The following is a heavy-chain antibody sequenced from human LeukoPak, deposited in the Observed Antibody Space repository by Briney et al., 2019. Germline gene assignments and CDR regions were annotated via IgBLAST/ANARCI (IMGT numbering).Heavy chain of an antibody. CDR3: ARSLTLRFFDWSPPASWFDP. V-gene: IGHV4-39*01. D-gene: IGHD3-9*01. J-gene: IGHJ5*02. CDR2: IYYSGST. Sequence: SETLSLTCTVSGGSISSSSYYWGWIRQPPGKGLEWIGSIYYSGSTYYNPSLKSRVTISVDTSKNQFSLTLSSVTAADTAVYYCARSLTLRFFDWSPPASWFDPWGQGTLVIVSS. CDR1: GGSISSSSYY.